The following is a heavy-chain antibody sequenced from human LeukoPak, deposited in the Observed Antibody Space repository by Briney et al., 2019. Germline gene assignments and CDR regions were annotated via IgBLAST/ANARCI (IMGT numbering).Heavy chain of an antibody. D-gene: IGHD2-2*01. Sequence: ASVKVSCKASGYTFTGYYMHWVRQAPGQGLEWMGRMEPKNGGANYSQRFQGRVTMTRDTSMNTAYMELSGLESDDTAIYYCARGGRDTSPYNWFDPRGQGTLVTVSS. J-gene: IGHJ5*02. V-gene: IGHV1-2*06. CDR2: MEPKNGGA. CDR1: GYTFTGYY. CDR3: ARGGRDTSPYNWFDP.